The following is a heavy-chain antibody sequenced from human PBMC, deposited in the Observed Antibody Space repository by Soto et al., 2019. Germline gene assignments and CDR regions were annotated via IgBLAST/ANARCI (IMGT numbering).Heavy chain of an antibody. CDR3: ARTPYSNYGYYYGMDV. D-gene: IGHD4-4*01. V-gene: IGHV4-61*01. Sequence: SETLSLSCTVSGGAVSSRSYYRSLIRQPPGKGLEWIGDIYYSGSTNYNPSLKSRVTISVDTSKNQFSLKLSSVTAADTAVYYCARTPYSNYGYYYGMDVWGQGTTVTVSS. CDR2: IYYSGST. CDR1: GGAVSSRSYY. J-gene: IGHJ6*02.